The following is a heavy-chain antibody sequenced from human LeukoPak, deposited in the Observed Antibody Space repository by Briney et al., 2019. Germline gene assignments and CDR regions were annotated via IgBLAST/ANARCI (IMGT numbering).Heavy chain of an antibody. V-gene: IGHV1-18*01. CDR2: ISAYNGNT. CDR3: ARSPIKDVERLAAVVY. D-gene: IGHD1-1*01. CDR1: GYTFTSYG. Sequence: ASVKVSCKASGYTFTSYGISWVRQAPGQGLEWMGWISAYNGNTNCAQKLQGRVTMTTDTSTSTAYMELRSLRSDDTAVYYCARSPIKDVERLAAVVYWGQGTLVTVSS. J-gene: IGHJ4*02.